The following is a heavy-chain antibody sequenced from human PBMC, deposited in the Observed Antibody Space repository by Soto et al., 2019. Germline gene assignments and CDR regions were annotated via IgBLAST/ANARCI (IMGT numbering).Heavy chain of an antibody. CDR2: IIPILGIA. CDR3: ARALITGTTEAHDAFDI. J-gene: IGHJ3*02. V-gene: IGHV1-69*02. Sequence: SVKVSCKASGGTFSSYTISWVRQAPGQGLEWMGRIIPILGIANYAQKFQGRVTITADKSTSTAYMELSSLRSEDTAVYYCARALITGTTEAHDAFDIWGQGTMVTVSS. CDR1: GGTFSSYT. D-gene: IGHD1-7*01.